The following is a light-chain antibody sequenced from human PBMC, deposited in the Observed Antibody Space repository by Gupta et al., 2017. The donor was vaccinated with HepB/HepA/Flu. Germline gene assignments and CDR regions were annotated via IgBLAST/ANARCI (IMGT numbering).Light chain of an antibody. CDR1: QSVSSY. V-gene: IGKV3-11*01. CDR3: QQLWT. J-gene: IGKJ1*01. CDR2: DAS. Sequence: EIVLTQSPATLSLSPGERATLSCRASQSVSSYLAWYQQKPGQAPRLLIYDASNRATGIPARFSGSGSGTDFTLTISSLEPEDFAGYYCQQLWTFGQGTKVEIK.